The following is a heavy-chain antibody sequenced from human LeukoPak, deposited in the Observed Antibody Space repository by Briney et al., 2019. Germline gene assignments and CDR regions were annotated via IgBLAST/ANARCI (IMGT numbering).Heavy chain of an antibody. V-gene: IGHV3-7*03. CDR1: GFTFSSYW. CDR2: IKQDGSEK. D-gene: IGHD4-17*01. J-gene: IGHJ6*02. CDR3: AKGITVTTVGYYYYGMDV. Sequence: GGSLRLSCAASGFTFSSYWMSWVRQAPGKGLEWVANIKQDGSEKYYVDSVKGRFTISRDNAKNSLYLQMNSLRAEDTAVYYCAKGITVTTVGYYYYGMDVWGQGTTVTVSS.